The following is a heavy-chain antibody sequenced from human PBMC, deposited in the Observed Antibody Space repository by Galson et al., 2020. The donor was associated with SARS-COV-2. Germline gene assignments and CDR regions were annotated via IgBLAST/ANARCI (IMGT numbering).Heavy chain of an antibody. Sequence: SETLSLTCTVSGASITSHYWSWFRQPPGKGLEWIGYIYYSGSANYNPSLKSRVTMSVDTSKNQFSLKLSSVTAADTAMYYCATHPGYGSDLDYWSQGTLVTVSS. V-gene: IGHV4-59*11. CDR3: ATHPGYGSDLDY. D-gene: IGHD3-10*01. CDR1: GASITSHY. CDR2: IYYSGSA. J-gene: IGHJ4*02.